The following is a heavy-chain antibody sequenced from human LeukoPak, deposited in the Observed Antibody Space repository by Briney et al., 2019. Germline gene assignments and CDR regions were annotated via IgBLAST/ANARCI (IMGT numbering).Heavy chain of an antibody. CDR3: ARDELLTNAFDI. J-gene: IGHJ3*02. D-gene: IGHD2-15*01. V-gene: IGHV1-46*01. Sequence: ASVKVSCKASGYTFTSYYMHWVRQAPGQGLEWMGIINPSGGTTSYAQKFQGRVTITTDESTSTAYMELSSLRSEDTAVYYCARDELLTNAFDIWGQGTMVTVSS. CDR1: GYTFTSYY. CDR2: INPSGGTT.